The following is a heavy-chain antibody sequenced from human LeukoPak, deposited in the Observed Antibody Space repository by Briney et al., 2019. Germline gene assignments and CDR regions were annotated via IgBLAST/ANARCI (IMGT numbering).Heavy chain of an antibody. V-gene: IGHV3-66*01. CDR2: IYSGGST. D-gene: IGHD2-15*01. Sequence: GGSLRLSCAASRFTFSSYAMSWVRQAPGKGLEWVSVIYSGGSTYYADSVKGRFTISRDNSKDTLYLQMNSLRAEDTAVYYCARAVAATKDTTDYWGQGILVTVSS. CDR3: ARAVAATKDTTDY. CDR1: RFTFSSYA. J-gene: IGHJ4*02.